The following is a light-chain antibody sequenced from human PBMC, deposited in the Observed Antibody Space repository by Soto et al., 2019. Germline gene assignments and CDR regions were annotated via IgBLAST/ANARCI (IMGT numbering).Light chain of an antibody. Sequence: QPVLTQPPSVSGAPGQRITISCAGSASNIGAGYDVHWYQQLPGTAPKLLIYDNINRPSGVPDRVSGSKSGTSASLAITGLQTEDEADYYCQSYDSGLSGRVFGGGTQLTVL. CDR3: QSYDSGLSGRV. CDR2: DNI. J-gene: IGLJ3*02. V-gene: IGLV1-40*01. CDR1: ASNIGAGYD.